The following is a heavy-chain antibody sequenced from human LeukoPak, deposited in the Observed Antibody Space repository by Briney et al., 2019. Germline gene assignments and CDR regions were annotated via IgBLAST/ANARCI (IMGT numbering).Heavy chain of an antibody. CDR1: VYTFTTYG. J-gene: IGHJ4*02. V-gene: IGHV1-18*01. CDR2: ISAYNGNT. CDR3: ARDPAYGALDY. D-gene: IGHD4-17*01. Sequence: ASVKVSFKASVYTFTTYGISWVRQAPGQGLEWMGWISAYNGNTNYAQKLQGRVTMTTDTSTSTAYMELRSLRSDDTAVYYCARDPAYGALDYWGQGTLVTVSS.